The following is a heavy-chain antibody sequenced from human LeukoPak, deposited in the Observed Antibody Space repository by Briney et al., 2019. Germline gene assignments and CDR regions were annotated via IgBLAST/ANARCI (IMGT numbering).Heavy chain of an antibody. CDR3: ARYNWNDSAFDI. CDR1: GFNFSTYG. CDR2: TSFDETYK. D-gene: IGHD1-1*01. J-gene: IGHJ3*02. Sequence: QAGGSLRLSCSASGFNFSTYGMHWVRQAPGKGLEWVAVTSFDETYKFYSDSVKGRFSISRDNSKNTLYLQMNSLRAEDTAVYYCARYNWNDSAFDIWGQGTMVTVSS. V-gene: IGHV3-30*03.